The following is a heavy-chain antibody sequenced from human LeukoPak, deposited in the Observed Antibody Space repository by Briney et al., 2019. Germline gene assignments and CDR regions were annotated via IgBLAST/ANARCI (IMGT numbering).Heavy chain of an antibody. J-gene: IGHJ4*02. D-gene: IGHD4-23*01. CDR2: IRGDGDFT. Sequence: RRSLRLSCAASGFTFSSYAMHWVRQAPGKGLEWVSAIRGDGDFTYYADSVRGRFIISRDNSKNTLYLQMSSLGAEDTAVYYCARVSWGMTTVAFFDYWGQGTLVTVSS. CDR3: ARVSWGMTTVAFFDY. V-gene: IGHV3-23*01. CDR1: GFTFSSYA.